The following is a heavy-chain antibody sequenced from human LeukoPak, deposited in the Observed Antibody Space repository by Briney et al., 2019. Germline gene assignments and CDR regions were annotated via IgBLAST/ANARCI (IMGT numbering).Heavy chain of an antibody. CDR1: GFTFSSYA. D-gene: IGHD2-21*01. V-gene: IGHV3-23*01. Sequence: GGSLRLSCAASGFTFSSYAMSWVRQAPGKGLEWVSAICSGGGSTYSADPVKGQFTISRYNSKNKLYLQMNSLQAEDTAVYYCAKDRSVGVLVIAICGDYWGQGTLVTVSS. J-gene: IGHJ4*02. CDR3: AKDRSVGVLVIAICGDY. CDR2: ICSGGGST.